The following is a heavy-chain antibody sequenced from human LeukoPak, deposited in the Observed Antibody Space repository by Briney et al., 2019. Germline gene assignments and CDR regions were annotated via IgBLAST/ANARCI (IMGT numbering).Heavy chain of an antibody. CDR2: INHSGST. D-gene: IGHD3-3*01. V-gene: IGHV4-34*01. CDR1: GGSFSGYY. CDR3: ARRYDFWSGQSDYGMDV. Sequence: PSETLSLTCAVYGGSFSGYYWSWIRQPPGKGLEWIGEINHSGSTNCNPSLKSRVTISVDTSKNQFSLKLSSVTAADTAVYYCARRYDFWSGQSDYGMDVWGQGTTVTVSS. J-gene: IGHJ6*02.